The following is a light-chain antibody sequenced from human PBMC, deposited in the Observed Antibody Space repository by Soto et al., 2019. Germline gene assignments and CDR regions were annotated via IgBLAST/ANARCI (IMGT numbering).Light chain of an antibody. CDR3: CSYAGSRYV. V-gene: IGLV2-11*01. Sequence: QSALTQPRSVSGSPGQSVTISCTGTSSDVGGYDYVSWYQQHPGKAPKLLIYDVIQWPSGVPDRFSGSKSGNTASLTISGLQAEDEADYYCCSYAGSRYVFGTGTKLTVL. CDR1: SSDVGGYDY. J-gene: IGLJ1*01. CDR2: DVI.